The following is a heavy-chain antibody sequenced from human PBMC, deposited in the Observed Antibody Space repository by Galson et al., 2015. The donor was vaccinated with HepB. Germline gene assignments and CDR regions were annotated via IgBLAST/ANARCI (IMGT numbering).Heavy chain of an antibody. D-gene: IGHD3-10*01. V-gene: IGHV3-30*18. CDR3: AKDFPPPLLLWFGELFPPWFDP. Sequence: SLRLSCAASGFTFSSYGMHWVRQAPGKGLEWVAVISYDGSNKYYADSVKGRFTISRDNSKNTLYLQMNSLRAEDTAVYYCAKDFPPPLLLWFGELFPPWFDPWGQGTLVTVSS. CDR2: ISYDGSNK. J-gene: IGHJ5*02. CDR1: GFTFSSYG.